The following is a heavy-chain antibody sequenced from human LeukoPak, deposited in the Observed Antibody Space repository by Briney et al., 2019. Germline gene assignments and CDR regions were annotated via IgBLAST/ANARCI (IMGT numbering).Heavy chain of an antibody. CDR2: LYYSGST. D-gene: IGHD5-18*01. V-gene: IGHV4-39*07. Sequence: PSETLSLTCNVSGGSISSSGYYWGWIRQPPGKGLEWIGSLYYSGSTYYNPSLKSRVTISVDTSKNQFSLKLSSVTAADTAVYYCARDLDTAYFDYWGQGTLVTVSS. CDR3: ARDLDTAYFDY. J-gene: IGHJ4*02. CDR1: GGSISSSGYY.